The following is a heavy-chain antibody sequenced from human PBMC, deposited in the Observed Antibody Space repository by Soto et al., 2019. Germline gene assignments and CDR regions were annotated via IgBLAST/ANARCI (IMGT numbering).Heavy chain of an antibody. CDR1: GFTFTSSA. Sequence: ASVKVSCKASGFTFTSSAMRWVRQARGQRLEWIGWIVVGSGNTNYAQKFQERVTITRDMSTSTAYMELSSLRSEDTAVYYCAASIAAGYYYYYYMDVWGKGTTVTVSS. V-gene: IGHV1-58*02. J-gene: IGHJ6*03. D-gene: IGHD6-25*01. CDR2: IVVGSGNT. CDR3: AASIAAGYYYYYYMDV.